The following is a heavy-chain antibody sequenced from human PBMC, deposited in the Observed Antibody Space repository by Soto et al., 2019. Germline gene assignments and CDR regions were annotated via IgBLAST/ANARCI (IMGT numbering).Heavy chain of an antibody. CDR3: AHSSGREVTILGVVIISDYFDY. J-gene: IGHJ4*02. CDR2: IYWDDDK. D-gene: IGHD3-3*01. V-gene: IGHV2-5*02. CDR1: GFSLSTSGVG. Sequence: SGPTLVNPTQTLTLTCTFSGFSLSTSGVGVGWIRQPPGKALEWLALIYWDDDKRYSPSLKSRLTITKDTSKNQVVLTMTNMDPVDTATYYCAHSSGREVTILGVVIISDYFDYWGQGTLVTVSS.